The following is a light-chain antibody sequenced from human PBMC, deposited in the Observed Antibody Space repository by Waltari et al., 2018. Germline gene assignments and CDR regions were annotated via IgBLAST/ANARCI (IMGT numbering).Light chain of an antibody. CDR2: KAS. Sequence: DIQMTQSPSTLSASVGDRVTITCRATQSISNSLAWYQQKPGKAPKLLIYKASTLQSGVPSRFSGSGSGTAFTLTISSLQPDDFATYLCQQYDSYSWTFGQGTKVEIK. CDR1: QSISNS. J-gene: IGKJ1*01. V-gene: IGKV1-5*03. CDR3: QQYDSYSWT.